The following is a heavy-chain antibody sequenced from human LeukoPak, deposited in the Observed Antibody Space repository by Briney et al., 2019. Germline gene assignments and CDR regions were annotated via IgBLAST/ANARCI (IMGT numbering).Heavy chain of an antibody. CDR3: ARDLGYWYQDAFDI. J-gene: IGHJ3*02. Sequence: GASVKVSCKASGGTFSSYAISWVRQAPGQGLEWMGGIIPIFGTANYAQKFQGRVTITADESTSTAYMELRSLRSDDTAVYYCARDLGYWYQDAFDIWGQGTMATVSS. CDR2: IIPIFGTA. V-gene: IGHV1-69*13. CDR1: GGTFSSYA. D-gene: IGHD2-8*02.